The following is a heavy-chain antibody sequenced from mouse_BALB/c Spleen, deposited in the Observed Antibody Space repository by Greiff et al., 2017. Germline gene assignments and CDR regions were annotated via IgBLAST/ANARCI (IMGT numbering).Heavy chain of an antibody. CDR1: GFTFSSFG. CDR3: ARWGGSPYFDV. J-gene: IGHJ1*01. V-gene: IGHV5-17*02. CDR2: ISSGSSTI. Sequence: EVQGVESGGGLVQPGGSRKLSCAASGFTFSSFGMHWVRQAPEKGLEWVAYISSGSSTIYYADTVKGRFTISRDNPKNTLFLQMTSLRSEDTAMYYCARWGGSPYFDVWGAGTTVTVSS.